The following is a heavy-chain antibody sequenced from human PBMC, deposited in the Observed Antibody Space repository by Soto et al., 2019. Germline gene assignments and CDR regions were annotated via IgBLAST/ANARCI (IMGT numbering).Heavy chain of an antibody. CDR3: ARVFSSSPCFDY. CDR2: IYHSGNT. Sequence: SETLSLTCIVSGGSISSNNWCSWVRQPPGKGLEWIGEIYHSGNTNYNPSLKSRVTISVDKSKNQFSLKLTSVTAADTAVYYCARVFSSSPCFDYWGQGTLVTVSS. V-gene: IGHV4-4*02. D-gene: IGHD6-6*01. J-gene: IGHJ4*02. CDR1: GGSISSNNW.